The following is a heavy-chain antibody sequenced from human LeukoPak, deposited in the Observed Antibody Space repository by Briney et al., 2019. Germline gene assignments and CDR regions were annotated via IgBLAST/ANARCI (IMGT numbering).Heavy chain of an antibody. D-gene: IGHD1-1*01. Sequence: GGSLRLSCAASGFTYSSYGMNWVRQAPGKGLEWISYISGSGDTIYNAASLKGRFAISRDNGQNSLYLQMNSLRGEDTAVYYCARTFTTYYYYMDVWGKGATVTVSS. CDR2: ISGSGDTI. CDR1: GFTYSSYG. J-gene: IGHJ6*03. V-gene: IGHV3-48*01. CDR3: ARTFTTYYYYMDV.